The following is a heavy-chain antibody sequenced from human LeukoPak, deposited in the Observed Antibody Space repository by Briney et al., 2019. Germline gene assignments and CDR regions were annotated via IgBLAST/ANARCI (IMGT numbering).Heavy chain of an antibody. CDR3: ARNSGSYQTSDY. CDR2: IIPIFGTA. D-gene: IGHD1-26*01. J-gene: IGHJ4*02. Sequence: SVKVSCKASGGTFSSYAISWVRQAPGQGLEWMGGIIPIFGTANYAQKFQGRVTITADESTSTAYMELSSLRSEDTAVYYCARNSGSYQTSDYWGQGTLVTVSS. CDR1: GGTFSSYA. V-gene: IGHV1-69*13.